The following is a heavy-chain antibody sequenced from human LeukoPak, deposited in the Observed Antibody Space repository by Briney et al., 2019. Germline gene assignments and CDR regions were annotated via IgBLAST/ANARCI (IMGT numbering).Heavy chain of an antibody. D-gene: IGHD4-23*01. CDR3: AKGDYGGNSAGYGFDV. J-gene: IGHJ3*01. CDR2: ISGSGGST. CDR1: GFTFSSYA. Sequence: GGSLRLSCAASGFTFSSYAMNWVRQGPGKGLEWVSAISGSGGSTYYADSVKGRFTISRDNSKNTLYLQMTSLRAEDTAVYYCAKGDYGGNSAGYGFDVWGQGTMVTVSS. V-gene: IGHV3-23*01.